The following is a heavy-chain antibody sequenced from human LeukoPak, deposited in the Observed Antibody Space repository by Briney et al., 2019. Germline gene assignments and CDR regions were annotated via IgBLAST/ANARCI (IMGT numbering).Heavy chain of an antibody. Sequence: PSETLSLTCTVSGGSISTYYWSWIRQPPGKGLDWIGYIYYSGSTNYNPSLKSRVTISVDTSKNQFSLRLTSVTAADTAVYYCAKGIVVMVGATPSWGYFDYWGQGSLVTVSS. V-gene: IGHV4-59*01. D-gene: IGHD2-15*01. CDR1: GGSISTYY. J-gene: IGHJ4*02. CDR3: AKGIVVMVGATPSWGYFDY. CDR2: IYYSGST.